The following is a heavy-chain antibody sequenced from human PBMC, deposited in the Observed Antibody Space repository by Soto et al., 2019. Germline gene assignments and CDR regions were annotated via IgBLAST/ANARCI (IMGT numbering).Heavy chain of an antibody. J-gene: IGHJ4*02. CDR1: GFSLSTTGVG. CDR3: AYRPRLDWGHFDS. V-gene: IGHV2-5*02. Sequence: QITLKESGPTLVKPTQTLTLTCTFSGFSLSTTGVGVGWIRQPPGKALECLALIYWDDDKRYSPSLRNRLTITKDNPKNQGVLTMTNMHPVGTVTYYCAYRPRLDWGHFDSWGQGTLVTVSS. CDR2: IYWDDDK. D-gene: IGHD7-27*01.